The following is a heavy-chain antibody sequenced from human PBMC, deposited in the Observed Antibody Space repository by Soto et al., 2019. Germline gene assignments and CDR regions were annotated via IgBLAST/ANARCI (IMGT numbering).Heavy chain of an antibody. CDR1: GGSFSGYY. CDR2: INHSGST. Sequence: QVQLQQWGAGLLKPSETLSLTCAVYGGSFSGYYWSWIRQPPGKGLEWIGEINHSGSTNYNPSLKSRVTISVDTSKNQFSLKQSSVTAADTAVYYCARGVWDYYDSSGYSPYLASFDYWGQGTLVTVSS. D-gene: IGHD3-22*01. J-gene: IGHJ4*02. CDR3: ARGVWDYYDSSGYSPYLASFDY. V-gene: IGHV4-34*01.